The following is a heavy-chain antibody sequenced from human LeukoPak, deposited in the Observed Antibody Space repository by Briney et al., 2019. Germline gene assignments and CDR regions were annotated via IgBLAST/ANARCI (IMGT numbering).Heavy chain of an antibody. V-gene: IGHV1-69*04. D-gene: IGHD1-14*01. CDR2: IIPILGIA. CDR3: AKEHYHGFDY. Sequence: SVKVSCKASGGTFSSYAISWVRQAPGQGLEWMGRIIPILGIANYAQKFQGRVTITADKSTSTAYMELSSLRAEDTAVYYCAKEHYHGFDYWGQGTLVTVSS. CDR1: GGTFSSYA. J-gene: IGHJ4*02.